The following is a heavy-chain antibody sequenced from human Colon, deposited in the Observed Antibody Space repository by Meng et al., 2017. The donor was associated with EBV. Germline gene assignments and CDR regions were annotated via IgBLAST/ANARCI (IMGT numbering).Heavy chain of an antibody. CDR2: IYYIGGT. CDR3: ARVSGRSFDP. Sequence: VQPRESGAGLVKPSETLSLPCTVTGDSVATGRYYWSWIRQPPGKGLEWIAYIYYIGGTNYNPSLKSRLTISLDTSKNQFSLGLRSVTAADTAVYYCARVSGRSFDPWGQGTLVTVSS. CDR1: GDSVATGRYY. V-gene: IGHV4-61*01. J-gene: IGHJ5*02. D-gene: IGHD3-10*01.